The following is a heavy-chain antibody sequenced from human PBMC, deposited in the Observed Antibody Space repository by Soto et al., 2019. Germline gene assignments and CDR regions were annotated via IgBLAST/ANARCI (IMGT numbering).Heavy chain of an antibody. D-gene: IGHD4-4*01. CDR2: VYDTDGT. CDR3: AGWRLQENAYDI. J-gene: IGHJ3*02. CDR1: GLTVSGKKY. Sequence: DVQLVESGGGLTQPGGSLRLSCEAFGLTVSGKKYMAWVRQAPGKGLEWVSGVYDTDGTYYADSVKGRFTSARDSYKTNVYLQMKSLRPDDTAVYYCAGWRLQENAYDIWGLGTTVNVSS. V-gene: IGHV3-53*01.